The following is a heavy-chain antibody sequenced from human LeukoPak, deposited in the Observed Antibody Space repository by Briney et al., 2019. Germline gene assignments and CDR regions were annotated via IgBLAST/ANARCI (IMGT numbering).Heavy chain of an antibody. CDR1: GGSIDTYY. CDR2: IFYTGST. D-gene: IGHD3-10*01. V-gene: IGHV4-59*01. Sequence: SETLSLTCIVSGGSIDTYYWSWIRQPPGKGLEWIAYIFYTGSTNYNPSPKSRVTISIDRSKNQFSLKLSSVTAADTAVYYCARDSGFGEPFDYWGQGTLVTVSS. CDR3: ARDSGFGEPFDY. J-gene: IGHJ4*02.